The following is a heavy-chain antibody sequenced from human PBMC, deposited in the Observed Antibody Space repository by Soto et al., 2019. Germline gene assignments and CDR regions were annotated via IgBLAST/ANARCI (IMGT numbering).Heavy chain of an antibody. CDR1: GFTFSSYA. Sequence: SGGSLRLSCAASGFTFSSYAMSWVRQAPGKGLEWVSAISGSGGSTYYADSVKGRFTISRDNSKNTLYLQMNSLRAEDTAVYYCAKDSYSSGWLNPLRWFDPWGQGTLVTVSS. CDR2: ISGSGGST. CDR3: AKDSYSSGWLNPLRWFDP. V-gene: IGHV3-23*01. D-gene: IGHD6-19*01. J-gene: IGHJ5*02.